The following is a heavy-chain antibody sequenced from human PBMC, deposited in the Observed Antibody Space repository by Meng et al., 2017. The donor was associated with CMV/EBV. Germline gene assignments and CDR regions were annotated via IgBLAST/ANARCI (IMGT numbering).Heavy chain of an antibody. CDR1: GFTFSSYE. CDR3: ARKRSQVSGSAFDI. CDR2: ISSSGSTI. D-gene: IGHD3-10*01. J-gene: IGHJ3*02. Sequence: GGSLRLSCAASGFTFSSYEMNWIRQAPGKGLEWVSYISSSGSTIYYADSVKGRFTISRDNAKNSLYLQMNSLRAEDTAVYYCARKRSQVSGSAFDIWGHGTMVTVSS. V-gene: IGHV3-48*03.